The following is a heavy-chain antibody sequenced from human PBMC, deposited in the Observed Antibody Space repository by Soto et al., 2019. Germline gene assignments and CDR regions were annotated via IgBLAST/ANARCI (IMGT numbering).Heavy chain of an antibody. CDR2: INPNSGGT. J-gene: IGHJ4*02. D-gene: IGHD2-2*01. Sequence: GASVKVSCKASGYTFTGYYMHWVRQAPGQGLEWMGWINPNSGGTNYAQKFQGRVTMTRDTSISTAYMELSRLRSDDTAVYYCARAWGYCSSTNCSPYYFDYWGQGTLVTVSS. CDR3: ARAWGYCSSTNCSPYYFDY. V-gene: IGHV1-2*02. CDR1: GYTFTGYY.